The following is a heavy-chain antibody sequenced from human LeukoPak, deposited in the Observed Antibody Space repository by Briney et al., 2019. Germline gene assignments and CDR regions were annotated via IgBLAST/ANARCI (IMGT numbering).Heavy chain of an antibody. CDR1: NVSINSYY. CDR3: ARVGDSGSYYSHDH. V-gene: IGHV4-59*01. CDR2: ISSSGST. J-gene: IGHJ4*02. Sequence: SETLSLTCAVSNVSINSYYWSWLRQPPGKGLEWIGYISSSGSTNYNPSLKSRVTISVDMSKNQLSLKLSSVTAADTAIYYCARVGDSGSYYSHDHWGQGTLVTVSS. D-gene: IGHD3-10*01.